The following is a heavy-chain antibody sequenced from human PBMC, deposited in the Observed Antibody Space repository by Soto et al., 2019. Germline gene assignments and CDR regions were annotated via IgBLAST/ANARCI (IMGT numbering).Heavy chain of an antibody. V-gene: IGHV1-3*01. CDR3: ARTWIQLWLGSYYYYYGMDV. D-gene: IGHD5-18*01. Sequence: ASVKVSCKASGYTFTSYAMHWVRQAPGQRLEWMGWINAGNGNTKYSQKFQGRVTITRDTSASTAYMELSSLRSEDTAVYYCARTWIQLWLGSYYYYYGMDVWGQGTTVTV. J-gene: IGHJ6*02. CDR1: GYTFTSYA. CDR2: INAGNGNT.